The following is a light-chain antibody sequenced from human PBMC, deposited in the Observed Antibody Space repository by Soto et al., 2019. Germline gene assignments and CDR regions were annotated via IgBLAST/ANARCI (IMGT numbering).Light chain of an antibody. CDR2: GAS. Sequence: EIVMTQSPATVSVSPGERATLSCRASQSVRTNLVWYQQKPGQSPRLLIYGASVRAPDISDRFTGSGSGTEFTLTISPLQSEDSAVYYCQQHQDWFPLTFGGGTKVEIK. V-gene: IGKV3-15*01. J-gene: IGKJ4*01. CDR3: QQHQDWFPLT. CDR1: QSVRTN.